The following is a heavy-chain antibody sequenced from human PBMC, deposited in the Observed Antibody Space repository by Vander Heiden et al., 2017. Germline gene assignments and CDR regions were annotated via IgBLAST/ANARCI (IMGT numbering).Heavy chain of an antibody. CDR1: GLTSIIYS. CDR3: ALDYGGTDGYYFDY. J-gene: IGHJ4*02. V-gene: IGHV3-21*01. D-gene: IGHD4-17*01. CDR2: ISSSSSYI. Sequence: EVQLVESGGGLVKHGGSMGLSCAASGLTSIIYSMNWVRQAPGKGLEWVSSISSSSSYIYYADSVKGRFTISRDNAKNSLYLQMNSLRAEDTAVYYCALDYGGTDGYYFDYWGQGTLVTVSS.